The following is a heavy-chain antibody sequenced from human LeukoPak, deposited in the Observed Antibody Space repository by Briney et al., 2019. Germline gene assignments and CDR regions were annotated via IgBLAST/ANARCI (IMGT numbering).Heavy chain of an antibody. CDR2: ISGSGGST. CDR1: GFTFSNFA. CDR3: AKGVTPARTTTAQPFDS. J-gene: IGHJ4*02. V-gene: IGHV3-23*01. Sequence: GGSLRLSCAASGFTFSNFAMSWVRQAPGKGLEWVSGISGSGGSTDYTDSVKGRFTISRDNSNNALYLQMSSLRAEDTALYFCAKGVTPARTTTAQPFDSWGQGSLVTVSS. D-gene: IGHD1/OR15-1a*01.